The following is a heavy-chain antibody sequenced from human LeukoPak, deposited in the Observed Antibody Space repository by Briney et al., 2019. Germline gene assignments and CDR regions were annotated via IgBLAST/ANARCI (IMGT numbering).Heavy chain of an antibody. CDR2: INPSGGGT. V-gene: IGHV1-46*01. D-gene: IGHD1-14*01. CDR1: GYSFTNYY. J-gene: IGHJ6*02. Sequence: ASVKVSCKASGYSFTNYYIHWVRQAPGQGLEWMGRINPSGGGTNYAQKFRGRVTMTRDTPTNTVYMEMSSLRIEDTAVYYCASVYLHGMDVWGQGTTVTVSS. CDR3: ASVYLHGMDV.